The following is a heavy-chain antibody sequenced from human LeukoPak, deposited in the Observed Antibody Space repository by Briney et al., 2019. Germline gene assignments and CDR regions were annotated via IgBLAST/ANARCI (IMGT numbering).Heavy chain of an antibody. V-gene: IGHV1-46*01. CDR2: ITPSGGST. CDR1: GYTFTSYY. D-gene: IGHD4-23*01. Sequence: ASVKLSYKASGYTFTSYYMHWVRQAAGQGLEWMGIITPSGGSTSYAQKFQGRVTMTRDTSTSTVCMELRSLRSEDTDVYYGARDRDGGGYYDDMGGWGKRTTVTVSS. CDR3: ARDRDGGGYYDDMGG. J-gene: IGHJ6*03.